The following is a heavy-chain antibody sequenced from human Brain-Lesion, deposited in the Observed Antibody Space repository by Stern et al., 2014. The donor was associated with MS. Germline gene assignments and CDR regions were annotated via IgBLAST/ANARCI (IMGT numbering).Heavy chain of an antibody. CDR1: GFTLSNYW. Sequence: VQLVESGGGLVHPGGSLRLSCAASGFTLSNYWMHRVRQAPGKGLVWVSRVNNDGRRTSYADSVKGRFTMSRDNAKNTLYLQMNSLRVEDTAIYYCARGERWFDSWGQGTLVTVSS. CDR2: VNNDGRRT. D-gene: IGHD3-10*01. J-gene: IGHJ5*01. V-gene: IGHV3-74*02. CDR3: ARGERWFDS.